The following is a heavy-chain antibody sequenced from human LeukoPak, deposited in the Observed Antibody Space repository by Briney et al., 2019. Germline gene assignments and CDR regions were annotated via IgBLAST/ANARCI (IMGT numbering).Heavy chain of an antibody. Sequence: SETLSLXCAVYGGSFSGYYWSWIRQPPGKGLEWIGEINHSGSTNCNPSLKSRVTISVDTSKNQFSLKLSSVTAADTAVYYCARVHCSSTSCYRPRGYFDYWGQGTLVTVSS. CDR3: ARVHCSSTSCYRPRGYFDY. CDR2: INHSGST. D-gene: IGHD2-2*01. V-gene: IGHV4-34*01. CDR1: GGSFSGYY. J-gene: IGHJ4*02.